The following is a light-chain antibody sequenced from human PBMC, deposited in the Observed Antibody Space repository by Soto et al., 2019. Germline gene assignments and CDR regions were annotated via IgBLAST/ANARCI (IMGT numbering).Light chain of an antibody. J-gene: IGLJ2*01. V-gene: IGLV2-8*01. CDR1: SSDVGGNNY. Sequence: QSALTQPPSASGSPGQSVTISCTGTSSDVGGNNYVSWYQQHPGKAPKLMIYEVTKRPSGVPDRFSGSMSGNTASLTVSGLQAEDEADYYCRSNGGSYSDVVFGGGTKLPVL. CDR3: RSNGGSYSDVV. CDR2: EVT.